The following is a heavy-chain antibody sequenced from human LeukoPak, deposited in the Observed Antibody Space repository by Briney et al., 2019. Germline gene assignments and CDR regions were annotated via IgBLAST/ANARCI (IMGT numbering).Heavy chain of an antibody. J-gene: IGHJ4*02. CDR2: IYPGDSDT. V-gene: IGHV5-51*01. D-gene: IGHD6-19*01. Sequence: EESLKISCKGSGYSFTSYWIGWVRQMPGKGLEWMGIIYPGDSDTRYSPSFQGQVTISADKSISTAYLQWSSLKASDTAMYYCARQSIAVAGTLDYWGQGTLVTVSS. CDR3: ARQSIAVAGTLDY. CDR1: GYSFTSYW.